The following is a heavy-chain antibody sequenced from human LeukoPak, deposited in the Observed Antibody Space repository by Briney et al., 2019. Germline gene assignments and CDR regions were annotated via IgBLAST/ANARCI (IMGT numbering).Heavy chain of an antibody. V-gene: IGHV4-39*01. CDR2: IYYSGST. J-gene: IGHJ4*02. Sequence: SETLSLTCTVSGGSVNSDSHHWGWIRQPPGKGLEWIGSIYYSGSTYYNPSLKSRVTISVDTSKNQFSLKLSSVTAADTAVYYCARQGSGSDFWGQGTLVTVSS. D-gene: IGHD3-3*01. CDR1: GGSVNSDSHH. CDR3: ARQGSGSDF.